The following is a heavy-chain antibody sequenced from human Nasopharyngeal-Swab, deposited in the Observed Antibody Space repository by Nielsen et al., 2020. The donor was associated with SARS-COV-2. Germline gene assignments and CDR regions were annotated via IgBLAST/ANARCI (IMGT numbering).Heavy chain of an antibody. CDR3: ARGLGAPSSVWH. V-gene: IGHV1-8*01. Sequence: ASVKVPCKASGYTFTDFDINWVRQATGQGLEWMGWMSPNSGFTGYAEKFEGRVTMTRNIATNTVYLELTSLGFEDTAVYYCARGLGAPSSVWHWGPGTQVTVSS. CDR2: MSPNSGFT. D-gene: IGHD3-10*01. J-gene: IGHJ1*01. CDR1: GYTFTDFD.